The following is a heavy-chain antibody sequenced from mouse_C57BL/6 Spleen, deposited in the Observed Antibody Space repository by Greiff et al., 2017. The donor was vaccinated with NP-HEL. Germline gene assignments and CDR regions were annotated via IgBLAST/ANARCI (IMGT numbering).Heavy chain of an antibody. J-gene: IGHJ1*03. Sequence: EVMLVESGGGLVQPGESLKLSCESNEYEFPSPDMSWVRQTPETRLELVAAINSDGGSTYYPATMERRFIISRDTTNKTRYLQLSSLRSENTALYYCARRNSSGYRYFDVWGTGTTVTVSS. CDR2: INSDGGST. D-gene: IGHD3-2*02. CDR3: ARRNSSGYRYFDV. V-gene: IGHV5-2*01. CDR1: EYEFPSPD.